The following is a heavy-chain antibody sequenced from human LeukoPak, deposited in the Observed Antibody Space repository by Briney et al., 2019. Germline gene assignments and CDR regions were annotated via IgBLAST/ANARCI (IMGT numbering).Heavy chain of an antibody. CDR2: INHSGST. D-gene: IGHD2-2*01. J-gene: IGHJ5*02. V-gene: IGHV4-34*01. CDR3: ARRYCSSTSCYYGWFDP. CDR1: GGSFSGYY. Sequence: PSETLSLTCAVYGGSFSGYYWSWIRQPPGKGLEWIGEINHSGSTNYNPSLKSRVTISVDTSKNRFSLKLSSVTAADTAVYYCARRYCSSTSCYYGWFDPWGQGTLVTVSS.